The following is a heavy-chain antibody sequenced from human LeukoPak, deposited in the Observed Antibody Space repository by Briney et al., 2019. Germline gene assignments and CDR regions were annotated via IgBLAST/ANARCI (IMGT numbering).Heavy chain of an antibody. CDR3: ARDSGVGPCLFCSGFDI. J-gene: IGHJ3*02. V-gene: IGHV3-7*01. CDR1: GFTFSSYW. D-gene: IGHD2-15*01. Sequence: GGSLRLSCAASGFTFSSYWMSWVRQAPGKGLEWVANIKQDGSEKYYVDSVKGRFTISRDNAKNSLYLQINSLRAEDTAVYYCARDSGVGPCLFCSGFDIWGQGTMVTVSS. CDR2: IKQDGSEK.